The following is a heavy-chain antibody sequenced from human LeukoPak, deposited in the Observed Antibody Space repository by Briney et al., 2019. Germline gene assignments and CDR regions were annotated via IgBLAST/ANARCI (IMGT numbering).Heavy chain of an antibody. CDR2: IYYSGST. CDR1: GGSISSSSYY. V-gene: IGHV4-39*07. J-gene: IGHJ5*02. CDR3: AREGESSSVGWFDP. D-gene: IGHD6-13*01. Sequence: SETLSLTCTVSGGSISSSSYYWGWIRQPPGKGLEWIGSIYYSGSTYYNPSLKSRVTISVDTSKNQFSLKLSSVTAADTAVYYCAREGESSSVGWFDPWGQGTLVTVSS.